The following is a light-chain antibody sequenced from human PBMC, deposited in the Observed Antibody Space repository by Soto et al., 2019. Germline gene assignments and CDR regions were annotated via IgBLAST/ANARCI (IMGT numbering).Light chain of an antibody. CDR2: QAS. V-gene: IGKV1-5*03. CDR1: QSISNW. CDR3: QHYNTYFGPP. J-gene: IGKJ4*01. Sequence: DIQMTQSPSTLSASVGDRVTITCRASQSISNWLAWYQQKPGKAPKLLIYQASSLESGVPSRFSGSGSGTEFTLTISSLQPDDFATYYCQHYNTYFGPPFGGGTKVEIK.